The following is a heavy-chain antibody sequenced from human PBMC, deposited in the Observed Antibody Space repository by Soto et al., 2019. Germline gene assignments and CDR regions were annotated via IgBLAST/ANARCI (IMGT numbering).Heavy chain of an antibody. CDR2: IFWNSGTI. Sequence: DVQLVESGGGLVQPGRSLRLSCEVSGFSFGDYAMHWVRQAPGKGLEWVSGIFWNSGTIAYADSVKGRFTISRDNAKKSLYLQMNILTPEDTALYDCAKGPCTGVKCYSDYMDVWGKGTTVTVSS. D-gene: IGHD2-8*02. CDR3: AKGPCTGVKCYSDYMDV. J-gene: IGHJ6*03. V-gene: IGHV3-9*01. CDR1: GFSFGDYA.